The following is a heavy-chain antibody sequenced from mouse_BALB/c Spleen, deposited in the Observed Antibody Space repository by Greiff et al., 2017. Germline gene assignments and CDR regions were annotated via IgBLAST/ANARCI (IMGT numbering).Heavy chain of an antibody. Sequence: EVMLVESGPGLVKPSQSLSLTCTVTGYSITSDYAWNWIRPFPGNKLEWMGYISYSGSTSYNPSLKSRISITRDTSKNQFFLQLNSVTTEDTATYYCARDGIYAMDYWGQGTSVTVSS. CDR2: ISYSGST. CDR1: GYSITSDYA. CDR3: ARDGIYAMDY. D-gene: IGHD2-3*01. J-gene: IGHJ4*01. V-gene: IGHV3-2*02.